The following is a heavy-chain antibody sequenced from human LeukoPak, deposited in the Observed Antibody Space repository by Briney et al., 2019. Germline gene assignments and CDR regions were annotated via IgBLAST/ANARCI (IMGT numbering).Heavy chain of an antibody. CDR2: STSSGDVT. J-gene: IGHJ4*02. CDR1: GFTFNIYA. D-gene: IGHD6-19*01. V-gene: IGHV3-23*01. CDR3: AKKEGPYSSGWDPFDY. Sequence: GGSLRLSCAASGFTFNIYAMSWVRQAPGKGLEWVSSSTSSGDVTFYADSVKDRFTISRDNSKNTLYLQMSRLRAEDTAVYYCAKKEGPYSSGWDPFDYWGQGTLVTVSS.